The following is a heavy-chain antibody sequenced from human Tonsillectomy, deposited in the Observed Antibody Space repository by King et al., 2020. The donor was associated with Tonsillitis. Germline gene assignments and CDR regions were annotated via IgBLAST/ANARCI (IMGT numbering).Heavy chain of an antibody. Sequence: QLVQSGAEVKKPGASVKVSCKASGYTFPTYTMHWVRQAPGQRLEWMGWINAGNGDTKYSQKFQGRVTITRNTSASTAYMELSSLRSEDTAVYYCARSGGYYDDAFDVWGQGTMGTVSS. V-gene: IGHV1-3*01. CDR3: ARSGGYYDDAFDV. J-gene: IGHJ3*01. CDR1: GYTFPTYT. D-gene: IGHD1-26*01. CDR2: INAGNGDT.